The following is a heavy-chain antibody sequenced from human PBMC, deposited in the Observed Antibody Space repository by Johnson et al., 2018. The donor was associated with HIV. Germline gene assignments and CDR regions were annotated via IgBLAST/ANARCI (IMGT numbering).Heavy chain of an antibody. V-gene: IGHV3-11*01. CDR1: GFTFSDYY. CDR3: AKEEGWDSREGAFDI. Sequence: VHLVESGGGLVKPGGSLRLSCAASGFTFSDYYMSWIRQGTGKGLEWVSYISSSGNTIYYADSVKGRFTISRDNSKNTLYLQTNSLRAEDTAVYYCAKEEGWDSREGAFDIWGQGTMVTVSS. CDR2: ISSSGNTI. J-gene: IGHJ3*02. D-gene: IGHD6-13*01.